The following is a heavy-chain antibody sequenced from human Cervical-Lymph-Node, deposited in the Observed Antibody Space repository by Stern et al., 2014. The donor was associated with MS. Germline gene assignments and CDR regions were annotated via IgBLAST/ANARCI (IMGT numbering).Heavy chain of an antibody. CDR2: ISAYNGTT. CDR1: GYTFTSFG. D-gene: IGHD2-15*01. Sequence: VQLVQSGAEVKKPGASVKVSCKASGYTFTSFGISWVRQAPGQGLEWMGRISAYNGTTNDAHTIQGRVPMTTDTSTSTSYMELRSLRSDDTAVYYCAIGLLGSENAFDIWGQVTMVTVSS. J-gene: IGHJ3*02. V-gene: IGHV1-18*01. CDR3: AIGLLGSENAFDI.